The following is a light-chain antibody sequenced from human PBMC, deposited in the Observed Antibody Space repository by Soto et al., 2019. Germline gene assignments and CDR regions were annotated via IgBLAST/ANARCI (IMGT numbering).Light chain of an antibody. CDR2: AAS. Sequence: DIQLTQSPSFLSASVGDKVTITCRASQAISSYLAWYQQKPGKAPKLLIYAASTLQSGVPSRFSGSGSGTEFTLTISSLQPGEFATYYCQQVNSHPRTFGGGTKVKIK. CDR1: QAISSY. J-gene: IGKJ4*01. V-gene: IGKV1-9*01. CDR3: QQVNSHPRT.